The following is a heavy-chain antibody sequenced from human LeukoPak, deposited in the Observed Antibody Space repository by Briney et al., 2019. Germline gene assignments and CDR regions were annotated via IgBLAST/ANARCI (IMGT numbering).Heavy chain of an antibody. CDR1: GFTFSSYS. CDR3: AREGGYTIYYYGMDV. CDR2: ISSSSVYI. J-gene: IGHJ6*02. Sequence: PGGSLRLSCAASGFTFSSYSMNWVRQAPGKGLEWVSSISSSSVYIYYADSVKGRFTISRDNAKNSLYLQMNSLRAEDTAVYYCAREGGYTIYYYGMDVWGQGTTVTVSS. V-gene: IGHV3-21*04. D-gene: IGHD6-13*01.